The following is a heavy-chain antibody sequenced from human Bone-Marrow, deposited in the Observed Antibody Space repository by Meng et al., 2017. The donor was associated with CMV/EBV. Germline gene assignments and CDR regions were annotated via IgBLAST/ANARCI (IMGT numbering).Heavy chain of an antibody. CDR2: IRSSSTYI. V-gene: IGHV3-21*01. D-gene: IGHD3-22*01. CDR1: GFTFSSYS. Sequence: GGSLRLSCAASGFTFSSYSMNWVRQAPGKGLEWVSSIRSSSTYIYYADSVKGRFTISRDNAKNSLYLQMNSLRAEDTAVYYCARDPYYYDSSGYLPGWFDPCGQGTLVTVSS. J-gene: IGHJ5*02. CDR3: ARDPYYYDSSGYLPGWFDP.